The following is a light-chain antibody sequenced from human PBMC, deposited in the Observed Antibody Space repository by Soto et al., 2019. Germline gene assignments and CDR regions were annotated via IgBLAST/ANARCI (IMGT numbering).Light chain of an antibody. J-gene: IGLJ3*02. Sequence: QSALTQHRSVSGAPGQSVTISCTGTRSDVGGYNYVAWYQQYSGKAPKLVIYDVSKRPSGVPDRFSDSKSDNTASLTISGLQAEDEADYYCCSYAVSYTSWVFGGGTKVTVL. CDR2: DVS. V-gene: IGLV2-11*01. CDR3: CSYAVSYTSWV. CDR1: RSDVGGYNY.